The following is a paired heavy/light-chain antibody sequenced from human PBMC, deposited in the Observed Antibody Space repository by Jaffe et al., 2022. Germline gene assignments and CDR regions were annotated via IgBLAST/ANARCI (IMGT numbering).Heavy chain of an antibody. CDR2: IGWSTSII. CDR3: VRDVNYAFDI. V-gene: IGHV3-48*01. CDR1: GFTFSSYS. J-gene: IGHJ3*02. Sequence: EVQLVESGGGLVQPGGSLRLSCAASGFTFSSYSMNWVRQAPGKGLEWVSYIGWSTSIIYYADSVKGRFTISRDNAKNSLYLQMNSLRVEDRAVYYCVRDVNYAFDIWGQGTMVTVSS.
Light chain of an antibody. CDR2: EVS. Sequence: QSALTQPPSASGSPGQSVTISCTGTSSDVGGYNYVSWYQQHPGKAPKLMIYEVSKRPSGVPDRFSGSKSGNTASLTVSGLQAEDEADYYCSSYGGSNNPWVFGGGTKLTVL. CDR1: SSDVGGYNY. CDR3: SSYGGSNNPWV. V-gene: IGLV2-8*01. J-gene: IGLJ3*02.